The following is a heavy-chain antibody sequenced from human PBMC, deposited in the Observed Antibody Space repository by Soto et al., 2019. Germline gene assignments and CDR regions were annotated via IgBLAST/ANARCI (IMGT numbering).Heavy chain of an antibody. Sequence: QVTLKESGPTLVKPTQTLTLTCTVSGLSLRTTGVGVGWVRQPPGKALEWLALLYWDDDKRYSPSLRSRLTIAXDXSXKXXVITMTDIDTVDTATYYCVRSRCGGACLEIYSSHAYNGLDVWGQGTTVTVSS. J-gene: IGHJ6*02. D-gene: IGHD2-21*02. CDR1: GLSLRTTGVG. CDR3: VRSRCGGACLEIYSSHAYNGLDV. V-gene: IGHV2-5*02. CDR2: LYWDDDK.